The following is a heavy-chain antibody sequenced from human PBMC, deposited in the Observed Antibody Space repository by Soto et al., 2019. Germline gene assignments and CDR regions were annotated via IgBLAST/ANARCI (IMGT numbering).Heavy chain of an antibody. CDR3: ARVRSRAYGMDV. J-gene: IGHJ6*02. CDR2: XXXSXSXT. V-gene: IGHV5-10-1*01. D-gene: IGHD2-2*01. Sequence: PGESLKISCKGSGYGFTSYWIIWVRQMPGKGLEXMGRXXXSXSXTXYXXXFQGHVTISADKSISTAYLQWSSLKASHTAMYYCARVRSRAYGMDVWGQGTTVTVSS. CDR1: GYGFTSYW.